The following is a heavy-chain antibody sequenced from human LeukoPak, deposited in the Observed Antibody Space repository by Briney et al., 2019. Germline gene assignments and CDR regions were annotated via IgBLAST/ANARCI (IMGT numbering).Heavy chain of an antibody. V-gene: IGHV4-59*01. CDR1: GGSLSSYY. D-gene: IGHD3-22*01. J-gene: IGHJ5*02. CDR2: IYYSGST. Sequence: SETLSLTCTVSGGSLSSYYWSWIRQPPGKGLEWIGYIYYSGSTNYTPSLTSRVTISVDTSKNQFSLKLSSVTAADTAVYYCARNDYYYYDSSGHTLSTFDRWGQGTLVTVSS. CDR3: ARNDYYYYDSSGHTLSTFDR.